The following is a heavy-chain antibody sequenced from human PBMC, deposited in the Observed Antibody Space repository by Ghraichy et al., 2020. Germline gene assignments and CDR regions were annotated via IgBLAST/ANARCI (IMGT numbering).Heavy chain of an antibody. CDR2: IYYSGST. V-gene: IGHV4-59*08. CDR3: ARHQAAYYDFWSGYYRTPHAFDP. CDR1: GGSISSYY. J-gene: IGHJ5*02. Sequence: SETLSLTCTVSGGSISSYYWSWIRQPPGKGLEWIGYIYYSGSTNYNPSLKSRVTISVDTSKNQFSLKLSSVTAADTAVYYCARHQAAYYDFWSGYYRTPHAFDPWGQGTLVTVSS. D-gene: IGHD3-3*01.